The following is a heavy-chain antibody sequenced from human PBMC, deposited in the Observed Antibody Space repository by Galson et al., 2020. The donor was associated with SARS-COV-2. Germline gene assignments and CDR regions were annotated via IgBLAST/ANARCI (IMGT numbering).Heavy chain of an antibody. Sequence: SLKISCAASGFTYSSYGMHWVRQAPGKGLEGVAVISYDGSNKYYADSVKGRFTISRDNSKHTLYLQMNSLGAEDTAGYYCASAGPPSWFDRWGRGTLVTVAS. CDR2: ISYDGSNK. V-gene: IGHV3-30*03. CDR3: ASAGPPSWFDR. J-gene: IGHJ5*02. CDR1: GFTYSSYG.